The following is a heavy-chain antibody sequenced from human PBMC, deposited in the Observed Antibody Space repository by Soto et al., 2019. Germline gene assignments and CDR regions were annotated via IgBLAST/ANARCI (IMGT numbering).Heavy chain of an antibody. V-gene: IGHV4-34*01. Sequence: PSETLSLTCAVYGGSFSGYYWSWIRQPPGKGLEWVGEINHSGSTNYNPSLKSRVTISVDTSKNQFSLKLSSVTAADTAVYYCARGAGSGANFDYWGQGTLVTVS. CDR2: INHSGST. J-gene: IGHJ4*02. CDR1: GGSFSGYY. D-gene: IGHD1-26*01. CDR3: ARGAGSGANFDY.